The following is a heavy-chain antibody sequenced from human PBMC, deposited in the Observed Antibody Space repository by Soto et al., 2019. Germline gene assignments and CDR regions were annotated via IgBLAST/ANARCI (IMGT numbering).Heavy chain of an antibody. CDR3: ARRDSFPSGRGFDT. D-gene: IGHD4-4*01. CDR1: GGSISNYY. CDR2: FYTSGGT. J-gene: IGHJ4*02. Sequence: SETLSLTCTVSGGSISNYYWSWLRQPAGKRLEWIGRFYTSGGTNFNPSFKSRVTMSVDTSNNRFSLELRSVTAADTAIYYCARRDSFPSGRGFDTWGQGSLVTVSS. V-gene: IGHV4-4*07.